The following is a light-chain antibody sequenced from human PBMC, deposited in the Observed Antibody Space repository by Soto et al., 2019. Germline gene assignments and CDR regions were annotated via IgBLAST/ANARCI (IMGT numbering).Light chain of an antibody. CDR2: DAS. V-gene: IGKV3D-20*01. J-gene: IGKJ4*01. CDR1: QSLSNNF. Sequence: EIVLPQSPATLSLSPGEGVALSCGASQSLSNNFLAWYQQKPGLAPRLLIFDASTRATGIPDRFSGSGSGTDFTLTISRLEPEDFAVYYCHQFGASPTFGGGTKVEFK. CDR3: HQFGASPT.